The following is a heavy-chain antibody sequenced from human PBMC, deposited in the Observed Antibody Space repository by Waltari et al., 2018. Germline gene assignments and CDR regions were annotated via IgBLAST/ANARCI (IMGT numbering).Heavy chain of an antibody. V-gene: IGHV4-39*07. D-gene: IGHD2-2*02. J-gene: IGHJ4*02. Sequence: QLQLQESGPGLVKPSETLSLTCNVSNGSLSTNTYYWAWIRQPPGKGLEWIGRIFYTGNVYYNPSLQSRVTMSVDTSRNQFSLKLRSVTAADTAVYYCAGRPLYTVVWHGFDYWGRGALVTVSS. CDR3: AGRPLYTVVWHGFDY. CDR2: IFYTGNV. CDR1: NGSLSTNTYY.